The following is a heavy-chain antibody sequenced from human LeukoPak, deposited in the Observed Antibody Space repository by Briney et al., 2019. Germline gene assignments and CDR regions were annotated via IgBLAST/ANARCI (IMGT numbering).Heavy chain of an antibody. CDR3: AKGVVAATRIDYYYYGMDV. Sequence: GGSLRLSCAASGFTFSSYGMHWVRQAPGKGLEWVAVISYDGSNKYYADSVKGRFTISRDNSKNTLYLQMNSLRAEDTAVYYCAKGVVAATRIDYYYYGMDVWGQGTTVTASS. CDR1: GFTFSSYG. V-gene: IGHV3-30*18. D-gene: IGHD2-15*01. CDR2: ISYDGSNK. J-gene: IGHJ6*02.